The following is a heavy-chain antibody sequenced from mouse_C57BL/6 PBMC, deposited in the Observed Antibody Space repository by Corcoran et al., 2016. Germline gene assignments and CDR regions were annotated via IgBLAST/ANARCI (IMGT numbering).Heavy chain of an antibody. CDR3: ARGDDGLFAY. CDR1: GYTFTDYY. Sequence: EVQLQQSGPELVKPGASVKISCKASGYTFTDYYINWVKQSHGKSLEWIGDINPNNGGTSYNQKFKGKATLTVDKSSSTAYMELRSLTSEDSAVYDCARGDDGLFAYWGQGTLVTVSA. CDR2: INPNNGGT. D-gene: IGHD2-3*01. J-gene: IGHJ3*01. V-gene: IGHV1-26*01.